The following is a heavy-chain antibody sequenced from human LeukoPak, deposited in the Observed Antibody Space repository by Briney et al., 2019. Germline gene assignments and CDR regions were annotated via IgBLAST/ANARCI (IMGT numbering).Heavy chain of an antibody. V-gene: IGHV1-2*02. CDR3: ARDRDYDFWSGYITYYYYYMDV. CDR2: INPNSGGT. J-gene: IGHJ6*03. D-gene: IGHD3-3*01. CDR1: GYTFTGYY. Sequence: GASMKVSCKASGYTFTGYYMHWVRQAPGQGLEWMGWINPNSGGTNYAQKFQGRVTMTRDTSISTAYMELSRLRSDDTAVYYCARDRDYDFWSGYITYYYYYMDVWGKGTTVTVSS.